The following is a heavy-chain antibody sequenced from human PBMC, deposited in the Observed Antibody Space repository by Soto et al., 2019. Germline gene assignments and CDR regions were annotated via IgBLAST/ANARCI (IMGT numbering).Heavy chain of an antibody. CDR1: GFTLSSCE. Sequence: DVQLVESGGGLVQPGGSLRLSCTVSGFTLSSCEMNWVRQAPGKGLEWISYIDRSGTTIHYADSAKGRFTISRDNAKNSMYLQMNSLRVDDTAVYYCVGDGDGGCCSSWFVPWGQGTLVTVSS. D-gene: IGHD2-15*01. CDR3: VGDGDGGCCSSWFVP. V-gene: IGHV3-48*03. CDR2: IDRSGTTI. J-gene: IGHJ5*02.